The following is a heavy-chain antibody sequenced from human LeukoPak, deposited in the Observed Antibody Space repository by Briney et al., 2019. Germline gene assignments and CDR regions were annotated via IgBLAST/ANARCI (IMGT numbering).Heavy chain of an antibody. V-gene: IGHV1-18*01. CDR3: ARGRIGDFWSADLYYYYYMDV. CDR1: GYIFTDYA. D-gene: IGHD3-3*01. J-gene: IGHJ6*03. CDR2: VGTYDGKT. Sequence: ASVKVSCKTSGYIFTDYAIVWVRQAPGQGLKWIGWVGTYDGKTNYAQEVQDRVTMTTDTSASTAYVELRSLTSDDTAVYYCARGRIGDFWSADLYYYYYMDVWGKGTTVTVSS.